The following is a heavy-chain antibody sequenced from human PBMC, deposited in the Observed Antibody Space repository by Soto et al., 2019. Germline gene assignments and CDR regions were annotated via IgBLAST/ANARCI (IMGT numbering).Heavy chain of an antibody. CDR2: IYSGGYT. Sequence: GGSLRLSCAVAGFTVSNNYMSWVRQAPGKGLEGVSVIYSGGYTASGDPVKGRFTISRDNSKTTLYLQMNSLRAEDTAVYYCASGPAYSSSGLYYYYGMDVWGQGTTVTVSS. J-gene: IGHJ6*02. D-gene: IGHD3-10*01. CDR1: GFTVSNNY. CDR3: ASGPAYSSSGLYYYYGMDV. V-gene: IGHV3-53*01.